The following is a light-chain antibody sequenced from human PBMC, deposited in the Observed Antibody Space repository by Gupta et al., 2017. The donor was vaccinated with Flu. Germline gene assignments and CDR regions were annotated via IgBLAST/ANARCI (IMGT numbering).Light chain of an antibody. V-gene: IGKV1-5*03. Sequence: DIQMTQAPSTLSASIGDRVAITCRSSQNINNWLAWYQQKPGEAPQLLIYKASILEIGVPSRFSGSGSGTEFTLTINSLQGEDQATYFCQQYDSPSHAFGQGTKLKIK. J-gene: IGKJ2*01. CDR2: KAS. CDR3: QQYDSPSHA. CDR1: QNINNW.